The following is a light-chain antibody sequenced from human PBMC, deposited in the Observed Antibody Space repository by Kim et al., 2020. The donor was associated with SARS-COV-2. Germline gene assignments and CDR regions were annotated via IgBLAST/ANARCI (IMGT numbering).Light chain of an antibody. CDR2: AAS. CDR1: HNINYF. Sequence: ASVEDRLTTTCPGSHNINYFLAWYQQKPGKVPHLLIYAASTLQPGVPSRFSGSGSGTDFTLTISSLQPEDVATYYCQKYDSVPFTFGQGTKVDIK. CDR3: QKYDSVPFT. J-gene: IGKJ1*01. V-gene: IGKV1-27*01.